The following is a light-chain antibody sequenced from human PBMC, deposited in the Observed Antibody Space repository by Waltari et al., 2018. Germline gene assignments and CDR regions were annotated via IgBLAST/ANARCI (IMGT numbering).Light chain of an antibody. CDR3: QTGGHGTWV. V-gene: IGLV4-69*01. CDR1: SGHSSNI. Sequence: QLVLTQSPSASASLGASVKLTCTLSSGHSSNIIAWHQQQPEKGPRYLMKVNSDGRHSKGDEIPDRFSGSSSGAERYLTISNLQSEDEADYYCQTGGHGTWVFGGGTKLTVL. CDR2: VNSDGRH. J-gene: IGLJ3*02.